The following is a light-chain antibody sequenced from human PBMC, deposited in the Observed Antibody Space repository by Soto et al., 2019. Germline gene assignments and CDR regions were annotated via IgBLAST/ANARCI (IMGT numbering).Light chain of an antibody. CDR2: AVT. J-gene: IGLJ2*01. CDR1: SGDIGGYNF. Sequence: QCALTQPASVSGSPGQSITISCTGTSGDIGGYNFVSWYHQHPGKAPKLLIYAVTNRPSGIPDRFSGSKSGNTASLTISGLQAEDGADYYCASYTTSSTLVFGGGTKLTVL. V-gene: IGLV2-14*01. CDR3: ASYTTSSTLV.